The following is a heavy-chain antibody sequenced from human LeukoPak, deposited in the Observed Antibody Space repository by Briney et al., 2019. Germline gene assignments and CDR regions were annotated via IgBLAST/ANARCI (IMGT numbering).Heavy chain of an antibody. V-gene: IGHV3-23*01. D-gene: IGHD3-22*01. CDR1: GLTFSSYA. CDR2: ISGSGGST. CDR3: AKDPTRYSSGYYSYFDY. J-gene: IGHJ4*02. Sequence: GGSLRLSCAASGLTFSSYAMSWVRQAPGKGLEWVSAISGSGGSTYYADSVKGRFTISRDNSKNTLYLQMNSLRAEDTAVYYCAKDPTRYSSGYYSYFDYWGQGTLVTVSS.